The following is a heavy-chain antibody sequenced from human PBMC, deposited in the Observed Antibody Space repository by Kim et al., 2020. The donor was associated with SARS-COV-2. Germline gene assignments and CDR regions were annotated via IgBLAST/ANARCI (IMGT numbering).Heavy chain of an antibody. D-gene: IGHD5-12*01. J-gene: IGHJ5*02. CDR3: ARPGSGS. Sequence: YSGSTHQNPPSQSRVTISVATSKNQFSLKLSSVTAADTAVYYCARPGSGSWGQGTLVTVSS. V-gene: IGHV4-30-2*03. CDR2: YSGST.